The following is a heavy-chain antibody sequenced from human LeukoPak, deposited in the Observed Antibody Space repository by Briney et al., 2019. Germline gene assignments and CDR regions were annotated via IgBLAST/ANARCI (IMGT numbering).Heavy chain of an antibody. CDR1: GGSISSGDYY. D-gene: IGHD1/OR15-1a*01. CDR2: IYYSGST. Sequence: SQTLSLTCTVSGGSISSGDYYWSWIRQPPGKGLEWIGYIYYSGSTYYNPSLKSRVTISVDTSKNQFSLKLSSVTAADTAVYYCARALDRNRAGDYFDYWGQGTLVTVSS. CDR3: ARALDRNRAGDYFDY. V-gene: IGHV4-30-4*08. J-gene: IGHJ4*02.